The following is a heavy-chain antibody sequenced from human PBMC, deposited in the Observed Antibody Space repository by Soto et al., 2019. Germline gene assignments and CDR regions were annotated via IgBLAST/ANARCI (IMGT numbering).Heavy chain of an antibody. CDR2: IIPIFGTA. J-gene: IGHJ6*02. D-gene: IGHD3-10*01. Sequence: QVQLVQSGAEVKKPGSSVKVSCKASGGTFSSYAISWVRQAPGQGLEWMGGIIPIFGTANYAQKFQGRVTITADESTSTAYMELSSLRSEDTAVYYCARDPGGQGDYYYGMDVWGQGTTVTVPS. CDR1: GGTFSSYA. V-gene: IGHV1-69*01. CDR3: ARDPGGQGDYYYGMDV.